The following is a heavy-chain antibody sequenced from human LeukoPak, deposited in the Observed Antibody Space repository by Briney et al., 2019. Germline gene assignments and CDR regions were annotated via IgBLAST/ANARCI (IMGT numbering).Heavy chain of an antibody. V-gene: IGHV3-30-3*01. D-gene: IGHD3-10*01. J-gene: IGHJ6*02. CDR1: GFTFSSYA. Sequence: PGRSLRLSCAASGFTFSSYAMHWVRQAPGKGLEWVAVISYDGSNKYYADSVKGRFTISRDNSKNTLYLQMNSLRAEDTAVYYCARSEFDYYYYYGMDVWGQGITVTVSS. CDR2: ISYDGSNK. CDR3: ARSEFDYYYYYGMDV.